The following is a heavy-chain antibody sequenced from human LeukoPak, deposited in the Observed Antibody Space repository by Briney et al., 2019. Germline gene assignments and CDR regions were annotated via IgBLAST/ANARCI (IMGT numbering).Heavy chain of an antibody. D-gene: IGHD6-13*01. CDR3: ARLVIAEPIGI. CDR2: IYHSGST. CDR1: AYAMSSGYY. V-gene: IGHV4-38-2*01. Sequence: KPLDTLSLTCAVAAYAMSSGYYWGSIRQTPGKGLEWIGSIYHSGSTYYNPALKSRVTISVDTSKNQFSLKLSSVTAADTAVYYCARLVIAEPIGIWGQGTIVTVSS. J-gene: IGHJ3*02.